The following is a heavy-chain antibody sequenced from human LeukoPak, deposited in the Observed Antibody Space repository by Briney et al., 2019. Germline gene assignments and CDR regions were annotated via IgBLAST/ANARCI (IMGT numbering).Heavy chain of an antibody. CDR2: INSDGSST. D-gene: IGHD4-17*01. J-gene: IGHJ6*02. CDR3: ARGRYDYGDYYYGMDV. CDR1: GFTFSSYW. Sequence: GGSLRLSCAASGFTFSSYWMHWVRQAPGKGLVWVSRINSDGSSTSYADSVKGRFTISRDNAKNTLYLQMNSLRAEDTAVHYRARGRYDYGDYYYGMDVWGQGTTVTVSS. V-gene: IGHV3-74*01.